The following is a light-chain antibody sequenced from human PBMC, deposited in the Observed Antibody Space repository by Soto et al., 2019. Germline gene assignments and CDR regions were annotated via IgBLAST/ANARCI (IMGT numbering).Light chain of an antibody. CDR1: ESVSSY. CDR3: QQRSNWPPWT. Sequence: EIVLTQSPATLSLSPGERATLSCRASESVSSYFAWYQQKPGQAPRLLIYDASNRATGIPARFSGSGSGTDFTLTISSLEPEDFVVYYCQQRSNWPPWTFGQGTKVEIK. J-gene: IGKJ1*01. CDR2: DAS. V-gene: IGKV3-11*01.